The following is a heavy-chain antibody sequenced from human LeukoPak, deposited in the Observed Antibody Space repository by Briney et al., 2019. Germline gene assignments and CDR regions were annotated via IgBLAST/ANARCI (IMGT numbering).Heavy chain of an antibody. CDR1: GFTFSSYG. Sequence: GRSLRLSCAASGFTFSSYGMHWVRQAPGKGLEWVAVISYDGSNKYYADSVKGRFTISRDNSKNTLYLQMNSLRAEDTAAYYCAKGSSSWYGGSYFDYWGQGTLVTVSS. CDR2: ISYDGSNK. V-gene: IGHV3-30*18. CDR3: AKGSSSWYGGSYFDY. D-gene: IGHD6-13*01. J-gene: IGHJ4*02.